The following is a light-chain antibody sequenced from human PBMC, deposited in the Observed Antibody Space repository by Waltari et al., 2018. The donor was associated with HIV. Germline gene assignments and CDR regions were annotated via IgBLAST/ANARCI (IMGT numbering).Light chain of an antibody. J-gene: IGLJ2*01. V-gene: IGLV2-11*01. CDR2: AVT. Sequence: QSALTQPRSVSGSPGQSVTISCIRTNRYVAGYTSVSWYRQPPGEAPKLIIYAVTKRPSGVPDRFSGAKSVNTASLTVSGLQADDEAEYYCCSYAGSYTWLFGGGTKLTVL. CDR1: NRYVAGYTS. CDR3: CSYAGSYTWL.